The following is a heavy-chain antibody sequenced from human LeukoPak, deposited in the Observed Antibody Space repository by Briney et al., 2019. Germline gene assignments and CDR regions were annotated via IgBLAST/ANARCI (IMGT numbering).Heavy chain of an antibody. CDR1: GGSFSGYY. D-gene: IGHD3-22*01. Sequence: SLSLTCAVYGGSFSGYYWSWIRQPPGKGLEWIGEINHSGSTNYNPSLKSRVTISVDTSKNQFSLKLSSVTAADTAVYYCAREDYYDSHNWFDPWGQGTLVTVSS. CDR3: AREDYYDSHNWFDP. V-gene: IGHV4-34*01. CDR2: INHSGST. J-gene: IGHJ5*02.